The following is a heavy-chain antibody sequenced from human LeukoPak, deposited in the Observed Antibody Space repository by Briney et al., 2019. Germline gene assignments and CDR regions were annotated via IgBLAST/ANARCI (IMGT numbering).Heavy chain of an antibody. V-gene: IGHV3-33*01. CDR1: GFTFSSYG. J-gene: IGHJ4*02. CDR3: AAAEMATTSY. Sequence: AGGSLRLSCAASGFTFSSYGMHWVRQAPGKWLEWVAVIWYDGSNKYYADSVKGRFTISRDNSKNTLYLQMNSLRAEDTAVYYCAAAEMATTSYWGQGTLVTVSS. CDR2: IWYDGSNK. D-gene: IGHD5-24*01.